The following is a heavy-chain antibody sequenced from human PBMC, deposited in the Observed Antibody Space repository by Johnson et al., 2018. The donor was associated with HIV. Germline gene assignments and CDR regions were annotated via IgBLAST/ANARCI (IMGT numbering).Heavy chain of an antibody. CDR2: ISYDGSDK. V-gene: IGHV3-30-3*01. Sequence: QVQLVESGGGVVQPGRSLRLSCAASGFPFSTYAMHWVRQAPGKGLEWVSVISYDGSDKYYADSVKGRFTISRDNSRNTLYVHMNSLRAEDTAVYYCARDLRNSGWSNGFDVWGQGTMVTVSS. J-gene: IGHJ3*01. CDR3: ARDLRNSGWSNGFDV. D-gene: IGHD6-19*01. CDR1: GFPFSTYA.